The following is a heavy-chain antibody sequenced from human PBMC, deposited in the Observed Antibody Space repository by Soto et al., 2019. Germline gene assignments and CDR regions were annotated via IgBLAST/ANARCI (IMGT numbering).Heavy chain of an antibody. D-gene: IGHD2-15*01. CDR2: INWNSGIT. Sequence: HPGGSLRLSCVAFGFNFEDYAMHWIRQAPGKGLEWVSGINWNSGITGYADSVKGRFTISRDNANNSLHLEMSSLKTEDTALYYCARGRGALTVVSNWFDPWGQGTLVTVSS. CDR3: ARGRGALTVVSNWFDP. J-gene: IGHJ5*02. V-gene: IGHV3-9*01. CDR1: GFNFEDYA.